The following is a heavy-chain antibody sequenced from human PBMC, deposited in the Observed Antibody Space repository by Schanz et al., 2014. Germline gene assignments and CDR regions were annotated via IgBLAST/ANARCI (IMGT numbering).Heavy chain of an antibody. CDR1: GGSINSDAFY. CDR3: ARHGGIPYYPMDV. D-gene: IGHD3-16*01. J-gene: IGHJ6*02. CDR2: ISYSGST. V-gene: IGHV4-31*03. Sequence: QVQLQESGPGVVKPSQTLSLTCTVSGGSINSDAFYWTWIRQHPGKGLVWIGYISYSGSTSFNPSLKSRLTMSVDTSKNQFSLRLSSVTAADTAVYYCARHGGIPYYPMDVWGQGTTVTVSS.